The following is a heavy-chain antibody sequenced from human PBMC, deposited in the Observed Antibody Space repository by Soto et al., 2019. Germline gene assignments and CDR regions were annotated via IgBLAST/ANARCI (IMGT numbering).Heavy chain of an antibody. V-gene: IGHV4-39*01. J-gene: IGHJ4*02. CDR2: IYYSGDT. CDR3: ASRDWKFRGYNFDS. Sequence: SETLSLTGSVSGYSISATGYYWGWVRQAPGKGLEWIASIYYSGDTYYNPSLTSRVIMSVDTSKNQFSLNLTSVTAADKAVSFCASRDWKFRGYNFDSWGQGSLVTVSS. D-gene: IGHD1-1*01. CDR1: GYSISATGYY.